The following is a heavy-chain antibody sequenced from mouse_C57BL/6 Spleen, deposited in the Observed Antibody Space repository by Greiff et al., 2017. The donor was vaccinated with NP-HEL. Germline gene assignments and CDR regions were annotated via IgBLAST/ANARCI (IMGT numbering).Heavy chain of an antibody. CDR3: ARWDYYGSSSFAY. D-gene: IGHD1-1*01. V-gene: IGHV1-52*01. Sequence: QVQLQQPGAELVRPGSSVKLSCKASGYTFTSYWMYWVKQRPIQGLEWIGNIDPSDSETHYNQKFKDKATLTVDKSSSTAYMQLSSLTSEDSAVYYCARWDYYGSSSFAYWGQGTLVTVSA. CDR2: IDPSDSET. CDR1: GYTFTSYW. J-gene: IGHJ3*01.